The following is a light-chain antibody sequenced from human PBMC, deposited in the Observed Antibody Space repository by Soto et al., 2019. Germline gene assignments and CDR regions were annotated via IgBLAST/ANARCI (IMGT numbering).Light chain of an antibody. V-gene: IGKV1-27*01. CDR1: QGIGVY. Sequence: DIQMTQSPSSLSASLGDRVTITCRASQGIGVYLAWFQQKPGNVPRLLIYAASTLQSGVTSRFSGSGSGTDFTLTISSLQPEDVATYYCQKYNSAPLTFGGGTKVEIK. J-gene: IGKJ4*01. CDR2: AAS. CDR3: QKYNSAPLT.